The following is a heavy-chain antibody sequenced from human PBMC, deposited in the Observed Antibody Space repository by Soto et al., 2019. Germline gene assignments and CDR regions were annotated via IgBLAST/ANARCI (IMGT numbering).Heavy chain of an antibody. V-gene: IGHV1-69*01. CDR2: IIPVYGTA. CDR1: GDTFSSYA. CDR3: ARDSRKYTYGGSFDY. Sequence: QVQLVQSGAEVKKPGSSVKVSCKASGDTFSSYALSWVRQAPGQGLEWMGGIIPVYGTANYAQKFQDRVTITADESTSTAYMELSSLRSEDTAVYHCARDSRKYTYGGSFDYWGQGTLVTVSS. D-gene: IGHD1-26*01. J-gene: IGHJ4*02.